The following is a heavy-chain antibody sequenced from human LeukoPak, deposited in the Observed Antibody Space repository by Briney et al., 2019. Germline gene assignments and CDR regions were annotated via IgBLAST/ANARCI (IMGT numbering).Heavy chain of an antibody. Sequence: ASVKVSCKAYGYSFTGSYMHWVRQAPGQGLEWMGWINPLRGDTNYAQKFQGRVTMTRDTSISTAYMELNSLRSDDTAVYFCAREISRIRGIFDHWGQGTMVTVSS. CDR2: INPLRGDT. D-gene: IGHD1-14*01. J-gene: IGHJ3*01. CDR1: GYSFTGSY. V-gene: IGHV1-2*02. CDR3: AREISRIRGIFDH.